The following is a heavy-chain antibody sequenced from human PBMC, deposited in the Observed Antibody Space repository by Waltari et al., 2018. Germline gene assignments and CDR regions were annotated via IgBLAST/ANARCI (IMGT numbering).Heavy chain of an antibody. CDR1: AFSVSGVY. CDR2: IYSGGST. Sequence: EVQLVESGGGLVQPGGSLRLSCSASAFSVSGVYMTWARQAPGKGLQWVAIIYSGGSTYYADSVKGRFTISRDNSKNTVFLQMNSPRVDDTAVYYCARPVGNETWGQGTLVTVSS. J-gene: IGHJ5*02. V-gene: IGHV3-53*01. CDR3: ARPVGNET. D-gene: IGHD1-26*01.